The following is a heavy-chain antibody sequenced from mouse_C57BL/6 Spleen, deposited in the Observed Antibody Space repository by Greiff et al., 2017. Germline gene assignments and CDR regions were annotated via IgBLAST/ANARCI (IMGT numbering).Heavy chain of an antibody. CDR1: GYTFTNYW. CDR3: ARRPYYSNYLPFDY. V-gene: IGHV1-63*01. CDR2: LYPGGGYT. J-gene: IGHJ2*01. D-gene: IGHD2-5*01. Sequence: QVQLQQSGAELVRPGTSVKMSCKASGYTFTNYWIGWAKQRPGHGLEWIGDLYPGGGYTNYNEKFKGKATLTADKSSSTAYMQFSSLTSEDSAIYYFARRPYYSNYLPFDYWGPGTTLTVSS.